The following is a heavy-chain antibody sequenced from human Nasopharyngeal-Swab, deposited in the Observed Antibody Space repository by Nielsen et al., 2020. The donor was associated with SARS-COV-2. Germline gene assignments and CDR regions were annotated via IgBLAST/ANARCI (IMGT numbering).Heavy chain of an antibody. Sequence: ASVKVSCKASGYTFINHDINWVRQSTGQGLEWMGWMTPNSGNTGYAQKFQGRVTMTRNTSTRTAYLELRSLRSEETAVYYCARGGSSLGANLEDPWGQGTLVIVSS. D-gene: IGHD3-10*01. CDR3: ARGGSSLGANLEDP. CDR2: MTPNSGNT. V-gene: IGHV1-8*01. J-gene: IGHJ5*02. CDR1: GYTFINHD.